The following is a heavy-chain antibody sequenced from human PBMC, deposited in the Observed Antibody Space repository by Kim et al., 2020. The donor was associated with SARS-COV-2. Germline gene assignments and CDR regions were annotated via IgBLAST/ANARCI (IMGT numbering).Heavy chain of an antibody. CDR1: GGSISSSSYY. CDR2: IYYSGST. CDR3: ARLSTGTLSLRFDP. Sequence: SETLSLTCTVSGGSISSSSYYWGWIRQPPGKGLEWIGSIYYSGSTYYNPSLKSRVTISVDTSKNQFSLKLSSVTAADTAVYYCARLSTGTLSLRFDPWGQGTLVTVSS. V-gene: IGHV4-39*01. J-gene: IGHJ5*02. D-gene: IGHD1-1*01.